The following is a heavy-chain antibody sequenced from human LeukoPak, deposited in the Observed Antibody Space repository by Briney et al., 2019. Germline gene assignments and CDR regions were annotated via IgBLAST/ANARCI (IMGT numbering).Heavy chain of an antibody. CDR1: GGSMTTHH. CDR2: VFDSGRA. CDR3: TTIKRGNIFGYFDF. Sequence: SETLSLTCTVSGGSMTTHHWNWIRQTPGKGLEWIGYVFDSGRAKENPSLKSRVTLSADTSKNQLSLRLSSVTAADTAVYYCTTIKRGNIFGYFDFWGQGILVTVSS. D-gene: IGHD5-18*01. V-gene: IGHV4-59*11. J-gene: IGHJ4*02.